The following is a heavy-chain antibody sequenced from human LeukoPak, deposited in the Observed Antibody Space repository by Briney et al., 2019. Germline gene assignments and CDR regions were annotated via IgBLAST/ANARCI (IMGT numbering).Heavy chain of an antibody. J-gene: IGHJ4*02. D-gene: IGHD1-26*01. CDR2: ISTGSTYI. V-gene: IGHV3-21*01. Sequence: GGSLRLSCAASGFTFSSYSMNWVRQAPGKGLEWVSSISTGSTYIYYADSVKGRFTISRDNAKTSLYLQMNSLRAEDTAIYYCARYLSGCYSSADYWGQGTLVTVSS. CDR1: GFTFSSYS. CDR3: ARYLSGCYSSADY.